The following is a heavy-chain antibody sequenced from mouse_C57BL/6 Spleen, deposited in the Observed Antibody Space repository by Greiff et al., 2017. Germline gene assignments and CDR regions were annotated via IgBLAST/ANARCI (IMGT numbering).Heavy chain of an antibody. D-gene: IGHD3-1*01. CDR2: IYPGSGST. Sequence: QVQLQQPGAELVKPGASVKMSCKASGYTFTSYWITWVKQRPGQGLEWIGDIYPGSGSTNYNEKFKSKATLTVDTSSSTAYMQLSSLTTEYSAVYYCARPGLNTSYFDLWGTGTTGTVSS. J-gene: IGHJ1*03. CDR3: ARPGLNTSYFDL. CDR1: GYTFTSYW. V-gene: IGHV1-55*01.